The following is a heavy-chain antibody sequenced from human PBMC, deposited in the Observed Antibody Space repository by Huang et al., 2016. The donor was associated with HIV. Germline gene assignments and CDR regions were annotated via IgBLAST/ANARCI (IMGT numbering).Heavy chain of an antibody. CDR1: GYTFTRYA. J-gene: IGHJ4*02. CDR3: ARDYYDSRGYDIHAVVDY. Sequence: QVQLVQSGSELRKPGASVKVSCQASGYTFTRYAMHWVRQAPGQGLEWKGWNNTNTGNPTYAQACTGRFVWSVDTSVSTAYLQISSLEAEDTAVYYCARDYYDSRGYDIHAVVDYWGQGTLVTVSS. CDR2: NNTNTGNP. D-gene: IGHD3-22*01. V-gene: IGHV7-4-1*02.